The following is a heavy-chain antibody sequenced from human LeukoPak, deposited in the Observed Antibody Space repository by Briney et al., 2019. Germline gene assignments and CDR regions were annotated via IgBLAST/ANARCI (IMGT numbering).Heavy chain of an antibody. CDR3: AKEIESSSSWLGDAFDI. Sequence: GASVKVSCKASGYTFTGYYMHWVRQAPGQGLEWMGWINPNSGGTNYAQKFQGRVTMTRDTSISTAYMELSRLRSDDTAVYYCAKEIESSSSWLGDAFDIWGQGTMVTVSS. CDR2: INPNSGGT. CDR1: GYTFTGYY. D-gene: IGHD6-13*01. J-gene: IGHJ3*02. V-gene: IGHV1-2*02.